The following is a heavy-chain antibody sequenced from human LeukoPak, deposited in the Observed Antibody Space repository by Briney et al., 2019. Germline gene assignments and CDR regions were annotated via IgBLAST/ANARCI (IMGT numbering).Heavy chain of an antibody. CDR1: GFSFSDYY. J-gene: IGHJ1*01. Sequence: GVSLRLSCAASGFSFSDYYMSWIRQARGGGLEGVSYISSSGSTIYYADSVKGRFTISKDNAKNSLYLQMNSLRAEDTAVYYCAREYCSGGSCYGHFQHGGQGTLVTVSS. CDR2: ISSSGSTI. V-gene: IGHV3-11*01. D-gene: IGHD2-15*01. CDR3: AREYCSGGSCYGHFQH.